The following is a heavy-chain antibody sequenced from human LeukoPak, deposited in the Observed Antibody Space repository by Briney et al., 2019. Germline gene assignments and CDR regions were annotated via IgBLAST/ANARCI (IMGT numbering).Heavy chain of an antibody. V-gene: IGHV3-48*03. D-gene: IGHD4-23*01. J-gene: IGHJ4*02. CDR2: ISSSGRTI. Sequence: QPGGSLRLSCAASGFTFNSYEMNWVRQAPGKGLEWVSYISSSGRTIHYADSVKGRFTISRDNAKNSLYLQMNSLRVEDTAVYYCARDYGGSSPFDYWGQGTLVTVSS. CDR1: GFTFNSYE. CDR3: ARDYGGSSPFDY.